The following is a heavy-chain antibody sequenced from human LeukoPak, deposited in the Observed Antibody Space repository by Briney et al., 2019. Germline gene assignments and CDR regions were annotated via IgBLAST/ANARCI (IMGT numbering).Heavy chain of an antibody. CDR3: ARVGRIVATIDY. D-gene: IGHD5-12*01. Sequence: ASVKVSCKASGYTFTSYDINWVRQATGQGLEWMGWMNPNSGNTGYAQKFQGRVTMTRNTSISTAYMELSSLRPEDTAVYYCARVGRIVATIDYWGQGTLVTVSS. CDR1: GYTFTSYD. J-gene: IGHJ4*02. V-gene: IGHV1-8*01. CDR2: MNPNSGNT.